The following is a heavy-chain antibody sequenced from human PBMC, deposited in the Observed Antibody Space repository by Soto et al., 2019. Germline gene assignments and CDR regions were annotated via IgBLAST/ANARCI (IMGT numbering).Heavy chain of an antibody. J-gene: IGHJ4*02. CDR3: ARVLGYSSSYYFEY. CDR2: INHSGST. V-gene: IGHV4-34*01. D-gene: IGHD6-6*01. Sequence: PSETLSLTCAVYGGSFSGYYWSWIRQPPGKGLEWIGEINHSGSTNYNPSLKSRVTISVDTSKNQFSLKLSSVTAADTAVYYCARVLGYSSSYYFEYWGQGTLVTVSS. CDR1: GGSFSGYY.